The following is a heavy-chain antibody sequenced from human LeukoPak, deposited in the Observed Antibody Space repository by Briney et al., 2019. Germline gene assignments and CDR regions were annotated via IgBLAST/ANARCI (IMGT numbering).Heavy chain of an antibody. V-gene: IGHV4-39*07. D-gene: IGHD4-17*01. Sequence: SETLSLTCTVSGGSISSSSYYWGWIRQPPGKGLEWIGSIYYSATTYYNPSLKSRVTMSIDTSKNQFSLRLSSVTAADTALYYCARGLPKHDYGDYGGTWFDPWGQGTLVTVSS. CDR2: IYYSATT. CDR3: ARGLPKHDYGDYGGTWFDP. CDR1: GGSISSSSYY. J-gene: IGHJ5*02.